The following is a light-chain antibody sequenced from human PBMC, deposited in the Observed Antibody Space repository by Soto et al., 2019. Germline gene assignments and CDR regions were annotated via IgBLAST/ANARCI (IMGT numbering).Light chain of an antibody. CDR1: QSVTSPY. CDR3: QQYGSSPRT. V-gene: IGKV3-20*01. Sequence: EIVLTQSPGTLSLSPGERATLSCRASQSVTSPYLAWYQQKPGQAPRLLIYGASNRATGIPDRFTGSGSGTDFTLTFSRLETEDFAVYYWQQYGSSPRTFGVETKVEIK. CDR2: GAS. J-gene: IGKJ4*01.